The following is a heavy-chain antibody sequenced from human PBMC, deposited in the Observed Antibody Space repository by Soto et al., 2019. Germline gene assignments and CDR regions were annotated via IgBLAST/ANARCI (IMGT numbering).Heavy chain of an antibody. J-gene: IGHJ5*02. CDR2: INHSGST. D-gene: IGHD1-1*01. CDR3: ATTNWKHNWFDP. CDR1: GGSFSGYY. V-gene: IGHV4-34*01. Sequence: SETLSLTCAVYGGSFSGYYWSWIRQPPGKGLEWIGEINHSGSTNYNPSLKSRFTISVDTSKNQFSLKVSSVTAVDTAVYYCATTNWKHNWFDPWGQGTLVTVSS.